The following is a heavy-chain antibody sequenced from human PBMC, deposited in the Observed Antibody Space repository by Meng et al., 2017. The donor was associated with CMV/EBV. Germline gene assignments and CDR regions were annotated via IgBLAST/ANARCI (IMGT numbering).Heavy chain of an antibody. CDR1: CYTFTSYG. J-gene: IGHJ3*02. CDR3: APAYYYDSSGYFDAFDI. Sequence: ASVKVSCKASCYTFTSYGISWVRQAPGQGLEWMGWISAYNGNTNYAQKLQGRVTMTTDTSTSTAYMELRSLRSDDTAVYYCAPAYYYDSSGYFDAFDIWGQGTMVTVSS. CDR2: ISAYNGNT. D-gene: IGHD3-22*01. V-gene: IGHV1-18*01.